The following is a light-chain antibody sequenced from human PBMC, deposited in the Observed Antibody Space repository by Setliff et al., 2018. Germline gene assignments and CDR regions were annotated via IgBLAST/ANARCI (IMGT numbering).Light chain of an antibody. Sequence: QSVLTQPASVSGSTGRSVTISCTGTSSDVGAYNYVSWYQQHPGKVPKLMIYDVRKRPSGVPDRFSGSKSGNTASLTISGLQAEDEADYYCCSYTGFSYVFGSGTKVTVL. V-gene: IGLV2-11*01. CDR2: DVR. CDR1: SSDVGAYNY. J-gene: IGLJ1*01. CDR3: CSYTGFSYV.